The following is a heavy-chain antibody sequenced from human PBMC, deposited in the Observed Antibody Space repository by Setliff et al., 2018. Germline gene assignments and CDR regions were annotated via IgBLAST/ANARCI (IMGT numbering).Heavy chain of an antibody. V-gene: IGHV1-18*01. D-gene: IGHD6-13*01. Sequence: GASVKVSCKASGYSSSNYDIMWVRQAPGQGLEWMGWISVYTGHTKSAQKFQGRVTMTRDTSTSTVYLELNSLRSDDTAVYYCVRGGLAAAGKKGVFEHWGQGTLVTVSS. J-gene: IGHJ4*02. CDR1: GYSSSNYD. CDR3: VRGGLAAAGKKGVFEH. CDR2: ISVYTGHT.